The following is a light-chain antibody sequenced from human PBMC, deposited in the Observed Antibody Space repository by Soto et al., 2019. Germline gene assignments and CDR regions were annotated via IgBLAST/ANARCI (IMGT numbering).Light chain of an antibody. CDR3: QQYNNWPWLT. J-gene: IGKJ4*01. Sequence: EVVMTQSPVTLSVSPGAGATLSCRASQSGISYLAWYQQKPGQAPRLLMYGASTRATDVPASFSGSGSGTEFTLTISRLQPEDFGVYYCQQYNNWPWLTFGGGTKVEI. CDR1: QSGISY. V-gene: IGKV3-15*01. CDR2: GAS.